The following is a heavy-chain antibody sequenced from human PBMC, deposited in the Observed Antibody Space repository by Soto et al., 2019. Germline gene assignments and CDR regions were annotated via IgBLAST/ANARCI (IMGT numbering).Heavy chain of an antibody. CDR1: GGSISSSSYY. V-gene: IGHV4-39*01. CDR3: ASYYDSSGYYPAPGLFDY. J-gene: IGHJ4*02. Sequence: KLPETLSLTCTVSGGSISSSSYYWGWIRQPPGKGLEWIGSIYYSGSTYYNPPLKSRVTISVDTSKNQFSLKLSSVTAADTAVYYCASYYDSSGYYPAPGLFDYWGQGTLVTVSS. CDR2: IYYSGST. D-gene: IGHD3-22*01.